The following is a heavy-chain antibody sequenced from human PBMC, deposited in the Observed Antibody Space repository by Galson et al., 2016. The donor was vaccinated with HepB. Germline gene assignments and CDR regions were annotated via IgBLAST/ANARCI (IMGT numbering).Heavy chain of an antibody. CDR1: GGSFSSYY. CDR3: VRGRRATRQCYFDS. J-gene: IGHJ4*02. V-gene: IGHV4-34*01. Sequence: SETLSLTCAVYGGSFSSYYWNWIRQPPGKGLEWIAEINHRGSTNYNPSLKSRATISVDTSRNQFSLNLNSATAADTALYYCVRGRRATRQCYFDSWGQGTLVTVSS. D-gene: IGHD1-1*01. CDR2: INHRGST.